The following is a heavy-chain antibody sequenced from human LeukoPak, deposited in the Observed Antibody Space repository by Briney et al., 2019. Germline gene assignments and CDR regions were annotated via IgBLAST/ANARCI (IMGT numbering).Heavy chain of an antibody. CDR3: ARDYVDDIPLIKDY. J-gene: IGHJ4*02. V-gene: IGHV1-46*01. CDR1: GYTFTSYH. D-gene: IGHD2-8*01. CDR2: INLSGGST. Sequence: ASVKVSCKASGYTFTSYHMHWVRQAPGQGLGWMGLINLSGGSTTYAQRFQGRVTLTRDTSTSTVYMELSSLRSEDTAVYYCARDYVDDIPLIKDYWGQGTLVTVSS.